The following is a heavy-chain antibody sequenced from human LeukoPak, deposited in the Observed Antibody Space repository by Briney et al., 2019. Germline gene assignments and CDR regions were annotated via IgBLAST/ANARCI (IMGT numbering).Heavy chain of an antibody. CDR1: GESLNGYY. V-gene: IGHV4-34*01. J-gene: IGHJ5*02. CDR2: GTDSGGT. CDR3: AKNGQSGFSFDP. Sequence: PSETLSLTCAVYGESLNGYYWSWIRQPPGKGLEWIGEGTDSGGTKYNPSLKSRVTISADTSKNQFSLKLNSVTAADTAVYHCAKNGQSGFSFDPWGQGTLVTVSS. D-gene: IGHD1-26*01.